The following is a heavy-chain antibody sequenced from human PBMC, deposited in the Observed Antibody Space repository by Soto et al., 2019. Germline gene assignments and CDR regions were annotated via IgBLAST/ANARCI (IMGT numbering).Heavy chain of an antibody. CDR2: TRNKANSYTT. J-gene: IGHJ6*02. CDR1: GFTFSDHY. D-gene: IGHD3-10*01. Sequence: VGSLRLSCAASGFTFSDHYMDWVRQAPGKGLEWVGRTRNKANSYTTEYAASVKGRFTISRDDSKNSVSLQMNSLRTEDTAVYYCASAAESNYNMDVWGQGTTVTVSS. V-gene: IGHV3-72*01. CDR3: ASAAESNYNMDV.